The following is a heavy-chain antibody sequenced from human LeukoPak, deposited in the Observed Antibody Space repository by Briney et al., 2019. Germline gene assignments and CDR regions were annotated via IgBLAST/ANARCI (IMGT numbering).Heavy chain of an antibody. D-gene: IGHD6-19*01. CDR2: IYYSGST. CDR1: GGSISSYY. Sequence: SGTLSLTCTVSGGSISSYYWSWIRQPPGKGLEWIGYIYYSGSTNYNPSLKSRVTISVDTSKNQFSLKLSSVTAADTAVYYCARSSGWYIDYWGQGTLVTVSS. V-gene: IGHV4-59*01. CDR3: ARSSGWYIDY. J-gene: IGHJ4*02.